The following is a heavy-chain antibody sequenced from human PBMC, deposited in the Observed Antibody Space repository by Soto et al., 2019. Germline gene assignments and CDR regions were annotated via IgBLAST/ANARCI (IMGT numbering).Heavy chain of an antibody. D-gene: IGHD2-21*02. Sequence: PSETLSLTSGVSGGTVGSSHWWSWVRQSPGRGLEWIGNVYHTGDTNFNPSLQSRVTFSVDKSNNQFSLRLTSVTAADTAVYFCAREIVTAGGNNYFDTWGHGTLVTAPQ. CDR3: AREIVTAGGNNYFDT. CDR2: VYHTGDT. V-gene: IGHV4-4*02. CDR1: GGTVGSSHW. J-gene: IGHJ5*01.